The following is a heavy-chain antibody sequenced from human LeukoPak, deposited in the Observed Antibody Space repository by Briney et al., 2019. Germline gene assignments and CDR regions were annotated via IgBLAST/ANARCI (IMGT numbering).Heavy chain of an antibody. CDR3: ARDFRGDFDP. J-gene: IGHJ5*02. Sequence: PGRSLRLSCAASGFTFSSYGMHWVRQAPGKGLEWVAAIWYDGSNKYYADSVKGRFTISRDISKNTLYLQMNSLRAEDSAVYHCARDFRGDFDPWGQGTLVTVSS. CDR1: GFTFSSYG. CDR2: IWYDGSNK. V-gene: IGHV3-33*01. D-gene: IGHD3-16*01.